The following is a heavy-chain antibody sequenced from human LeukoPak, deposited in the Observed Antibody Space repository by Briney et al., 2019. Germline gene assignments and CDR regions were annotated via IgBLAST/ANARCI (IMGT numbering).Heavy chain of an antibody. J-gene: IGHJ4*02. Sequence: ASVKFSCKASGYTFTSYRISWVRQAPGQGLEGMGWTSAYNGNTNYAQKLQGRVTMTTDTSTSTAYMELRSLRSDDAAVYYCALHWDSGYADYWSQGTLVTVSS. CDR2: TSAYNGNT. V-gene: IGHV1-18*01. CDR1: GYTFTSYR. CDR3: ALHWDSGYADY. D-gene: IGHD5-12*01.